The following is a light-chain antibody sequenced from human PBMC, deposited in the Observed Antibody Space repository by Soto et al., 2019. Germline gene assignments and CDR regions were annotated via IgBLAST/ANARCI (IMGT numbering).Light chain of an antibody. CDR2: EVS. J-gene: IGLJ3*02. CDR3: CSYAGSWV. Sequence: QSALTQPASVSGSPAQSITISCTGTSSDVGSYNLVSWYQQHPGKAPKLMIYEVSKRPSGVSNRFSGSKSGNTASLTISGLQAEDEADYYCCSYAGSWVFGGGTQLTVL. CDR1: SSDVGSYNL. V-gene: IGLV2-23*02.